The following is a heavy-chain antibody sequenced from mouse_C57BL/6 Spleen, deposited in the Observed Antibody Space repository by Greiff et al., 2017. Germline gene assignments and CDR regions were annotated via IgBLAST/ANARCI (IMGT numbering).Heavy chain of an antibody. CDR1: GYAFSSSW. CDR3: AYDYDGPY. V-gene: IGHV1-82*01. Sequence: VKVVESGPELVKPGASVKISCKASGYAFSSSWMNWVKQRPGKGLEWIGRIYPGDGDTNYNGKFKGKATLTADKSSSTAYMQLSSLTSEDSAVYFCAYDYDGPYWGQGTTLTVSS. CDR2: IYPGDGDT. J-gene: IGHJ2*01. D-gene: IGHD2-4*01.